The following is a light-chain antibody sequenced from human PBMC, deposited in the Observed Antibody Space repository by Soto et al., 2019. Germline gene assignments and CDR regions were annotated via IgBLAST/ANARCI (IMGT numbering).Light chain of an antibody. Sequence: EIVLTQSPGTLPLSPGERATLSCRASQSVSNSYLAWYQQKPGQAPRLLIYGASSRATGIPDRFSGSGSGTDFTLTISRLEPEDSAVYYCQQYNRSPSWTFGQGTKVEIK. CDR2: GAS. V-gene: IGKV3-20*01. CDR1: QSVSNSY. CDR3: QQYNRSPSWT. J-gene: IGKJ1*01.